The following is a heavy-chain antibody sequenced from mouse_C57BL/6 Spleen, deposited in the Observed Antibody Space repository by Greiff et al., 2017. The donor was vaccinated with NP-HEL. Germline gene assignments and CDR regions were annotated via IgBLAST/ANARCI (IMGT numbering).Heavy chain of an antibody. CDR2: INPYNGGT. D-gene: IGHD2-2*01. V-gene: IGHV1-19*01. Sequence: EVQLQQSGPVLVKPGASVKMSCKASGYTFTDYYMNWVKQSHGKSLEWIGVINPYNGGTSYNQKFKGKATLTVDKSSSTAYMELNSLTSEDSAVYYCAREDGYDEGDAMDYWGQGTSVTVSS. J-gene: IGHJ4*01. CDR3: AREDGYDEGDAMDY. CDR1: GYTFTDYY.